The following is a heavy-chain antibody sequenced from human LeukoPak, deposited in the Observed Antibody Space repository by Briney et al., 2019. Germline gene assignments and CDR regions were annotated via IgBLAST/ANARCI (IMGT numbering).Heavy chain of an antibody. CDR2: FDPEDGET. CDR1: GYTLTELS. CDR3: ATPGGGSGYRFDY. J-gene: IGHJ4*02. D-gene: IGHD3-3*01. V-gene: IGHV1-24*01. Sequence: ASVKVSCKVSGYTLTELSMHWVRQAPGKGLEWMGGFDPEDGETTYAQKFQGRVTMTEDTSTDTAYMELSSLRSEDTAVYYCATPGGGSGYRFDYWGQGTLVTVSS.